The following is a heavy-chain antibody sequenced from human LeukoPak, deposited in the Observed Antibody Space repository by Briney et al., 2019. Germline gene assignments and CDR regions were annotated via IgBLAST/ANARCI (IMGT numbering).Heavy chain of an antibody. D-gene: IGHD3-22*01. V-gene: IGHV1-18*01. CDR1: GYTFTSYG. CDR3: ARDNDSSGYYFTENIDY. J-gene: IGHJ4*02. CDR2: ISAYNGNT. Sequence: ASVKVSCKASGYTFTSYGISWVRQAPGQGLEWMGWISAYNGNTNYAQKLQGRVTMTTDTSTSTAYMELRSLRSDDTAMYYCARDNDSSGYYFTENIDYWGQGTLVTVSS.